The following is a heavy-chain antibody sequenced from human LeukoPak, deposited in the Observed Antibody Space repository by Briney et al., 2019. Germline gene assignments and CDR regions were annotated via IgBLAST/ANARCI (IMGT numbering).Heavy chain of an antibody. Sequence: PGGSLRLSCAASGFTFSSYSMNWVRQAPGKGLEWVSSISSSGSYIYYADSVKGRFTISRDNAKNSLYLQINSLSAEDRAVYYCARDPYYGSNSRYYYYYGMDVWGQGTTVTVSS. CDR2: ISSSGSYI. CDR1: GFTFSSYS. CDR3: ARDPYYGSNSRYYYYYGMDV. D-gene: IGHD4-23*01. V-gene: IGHV3-21*01. J-gene: IGHJ6*02.